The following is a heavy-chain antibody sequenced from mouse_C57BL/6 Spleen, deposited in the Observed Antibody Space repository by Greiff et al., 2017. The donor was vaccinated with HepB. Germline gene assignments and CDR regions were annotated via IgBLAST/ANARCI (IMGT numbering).Heavy chain of an antibody. CDR1: GFTFSSYA. D-gene: IGHD3-3*01. CDR2: ISSGGDYI. V-gene: IGHV5-9-1*02. Sequence: EVQVVESGEGLVKPGGSLKLSCAASGFTFSSYAMSWVRQTPEKRLEWVAYISSGGDYIYYADTVKGRFTISRDNARNTLYLQMSSLKSEDTAMYYCTREGLAWFAYWGQGTLVTVSA. CDR3: TREGLAWFAY. J-gene: IGHJ3*01.